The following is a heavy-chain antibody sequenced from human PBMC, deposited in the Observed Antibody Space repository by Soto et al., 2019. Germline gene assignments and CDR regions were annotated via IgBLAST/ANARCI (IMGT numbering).Heavy chain of an antibody. D-gene: IGHD6-19*01. V-gene: IGHV4-34*01. J-gene: IGHJ6*03. CDR2: ITHSGST. CDR3: ARGGVAVTGLYYYFMAV. CDR1: GGTFSGYY. Sequence: SETLSLTCAVYGGTFSGYYWSWIRQPPGKGLEWIGEITHSGSTNYNAALKSRGSTSVDTYKNQFSLKLSSVTAADTAVYYCARGGVAVTGLYYYFMAVWGKGTTVTVSS.